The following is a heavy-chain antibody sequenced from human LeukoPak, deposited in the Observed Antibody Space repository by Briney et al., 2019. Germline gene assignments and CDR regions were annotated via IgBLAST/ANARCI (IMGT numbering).Heavy chain of an antibody. Sequence: GGSLRLSCAASGFTFSSYSMHWVRQAPGKGLEWVAFIRYDGSNKYYADSVKGRFTISRDNSKNTLYLQMNSLRAEDTAVYYCANSVVGASSFDYWGQGTLVTVSS. J-gene: IGHJ4*02. CDR3: ANSVVGASSFDY. CDR2: IRYDGSNK. V-gene: IGHV3-30*02. D-gene: IGHD2-15*01. CDR1: GFTFSSYS.